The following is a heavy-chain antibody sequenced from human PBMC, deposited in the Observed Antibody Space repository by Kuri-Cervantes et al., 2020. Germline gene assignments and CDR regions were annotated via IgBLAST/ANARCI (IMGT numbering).Heavy chain of an antibody. CDR1: GGSIINYY. CDR3: ARHVYCGASTRWCYFDY. Sequence: SETLSLTCSLSGGSIINYYWGWIRQPPGKGLDWIGSVYYSGSTDYKPSLQSRVTMSMDTSKSQISLNLSSVTAADTAVYYCARHVYCGASTRWCYFDYWGQGILVTVSS. CDR2: VYYSGST. D-gene: IGHD2-8*02. V-gene: IGHV4-39*01. J-gene: IGHJ4*02.